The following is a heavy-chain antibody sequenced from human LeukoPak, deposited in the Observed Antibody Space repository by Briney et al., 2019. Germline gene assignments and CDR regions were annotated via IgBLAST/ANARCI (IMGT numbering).Heavy chain of an antibody. V-gene: IGHV3-48*01. Sequence: GGSLRLSCAASGFTFSSYSMNWVRQAPGKGLEWVSYISSSSSTIYYADSVKGRFTISRDNAKNSLYLQMNSLRAEDTAVYYCARAHHYYDSSGYYGWYFDLWGRGTLVTVSS. CDR1: GFTFSSYS. CDR3: ARAHHYYDSSGYYGWYFDL. CDR2: ISSSSSTI. D-gene: IGHD3-22*01. J-gene: IGHJ2*01.